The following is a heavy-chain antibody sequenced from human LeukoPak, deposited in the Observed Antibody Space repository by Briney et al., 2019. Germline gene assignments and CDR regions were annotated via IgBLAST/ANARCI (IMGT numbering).Heavy chain of an antibody. J-gene: IGHJ3*02. D-gene: IGHD3-16*01. V-gene: IGHV1-69*04. CDR1: GYTFTSYG. CDR2: IIPLLGIT. CDR3: ARARSRITFGGIRHAFDI. Sequence: ASVKVSCKASGYTFTSYGISWVRQAPGQGLEWVARIIPLLGITNRAQNLQGRVTVNADTSANTVYLELSSLRPDDTAVYYCARARSRITFGGIRHAFDIWGQGTLVTVSS.